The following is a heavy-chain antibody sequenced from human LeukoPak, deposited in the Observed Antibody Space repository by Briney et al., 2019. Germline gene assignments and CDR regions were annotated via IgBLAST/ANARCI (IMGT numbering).Heavy chain of an antibody. J-gene: IGHJ6*02. CDR3: AKDCDSSGYYGMDV. Sequence: GGSLRLSCAASGFTVSSIYMSWVRQAPGKGLEWVSLIYSGGSAYYADSVKGRFTISRDNSKNTLDLQMNSLRAEDTAVYYCAKDCDSSGYYGMDVWGQGTTVTVSS. CDR1: GFTVSSIY. CDR2: IYSGGSA. D-gene: IGHD6-19*01. V-gene: IGHV3-53*01.